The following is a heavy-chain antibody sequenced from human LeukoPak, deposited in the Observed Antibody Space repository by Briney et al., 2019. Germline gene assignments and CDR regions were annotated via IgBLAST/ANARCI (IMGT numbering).Heavy chain of an antibody. CDR3: ANENYYGSGSYADH. J-gene: IGHJ4*02. CDR1: GFTFSSYW. D-gene: IGHD3-10*01. CDR2: IKEDGSEK. V-gene: IGHV3-7*01. Sequence: GGSLRLSCAASGFTFSSYWMNWVRQAPGKGLEWVANIKEDGSEKYYVDSEKGRFTISRDNSKNTLYLQMNSLRAEDTAVYYCANENYYGSGSYADHWGQGTLVTVPS.